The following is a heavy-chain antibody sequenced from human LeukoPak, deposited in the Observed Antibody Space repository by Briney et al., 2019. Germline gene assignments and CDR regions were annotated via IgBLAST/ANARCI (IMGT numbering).Heavy chain of an antibody. D-gene: IGHD2-15*01. CDR1: GYTFTRYC. CDR2: ISAYNGNT. CDR3: ASEGPGSCSGGSCYSFTWFDP. J-gene: IGHJ5*02. V-gene: IGHV1-18*01. Sequence: GASVKVSCKASGYTFTRYCISWVRQAPGQGLEGMGWISAYNGNTNYAQKPQGRVTMTTDTSTSTVYMELRSVRSDDTGVFFLASEGPGSCSGGSCYSFTWFDPWGQGPLVTVS.